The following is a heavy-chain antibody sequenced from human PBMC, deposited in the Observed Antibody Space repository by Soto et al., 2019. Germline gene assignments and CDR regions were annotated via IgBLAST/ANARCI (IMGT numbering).Heavy chain of an antibody. J-gene: IGHJ4*02. Sequence: QVQLVESGGGVVQPGRSLRLSCAASGFTFSSYGMHWVRQAPGKGLEWVAVISYDGSNKYYADSVKSRFTISRDNSKNTLYLQMNSLRAEDTAVYYCAKGNNYYDSSGAIDYWGQGTLVTVSS. CDR3: AKGNNYYDSSGAIDY. CDR1: GFTFSSYG. V-gene: IGHV3-30*18. CDR2: ISYDGSNK. D-gene: IGHD3-22*01.